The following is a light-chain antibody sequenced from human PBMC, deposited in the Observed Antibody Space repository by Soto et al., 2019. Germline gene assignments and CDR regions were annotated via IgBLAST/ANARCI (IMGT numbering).Light chain of an antibody. CDR2: GAS. J-gene: IGKJ2*01. CDR3: QKYGRSFT. Sequence: EIVLTQSPGTLSLSPGERTTLSCRASQSISSSYLAWYQQKPDQAPRLLIYGASTRATGIPDRFSGSGSGTDFTLTISRLEPEDFAVYYCQKYGRSFTFGQGTKLEIK. CDR1: QSISSSY. V-gene: IGKV3-20*01.